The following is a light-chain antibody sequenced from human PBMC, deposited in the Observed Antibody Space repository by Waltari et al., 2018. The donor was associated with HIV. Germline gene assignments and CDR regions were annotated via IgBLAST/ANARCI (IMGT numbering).Light chain of an antibody. J-gene: IGLJ1*01. Sequence: QSALTQPASVSGSPGQSITISCTGTSSDVGSYNVVSWYQQHPGKAPKLMIYEVTKRPSGVSNRFSGSTSGNTASLTISGLQAEDEADYYCCSYAGRSTHVFGTGTKVTVL. CDR3: CSYAGRSTHV. CDR2: EVT. CDR1: SSDVGSYNV. V-gene: IGLV2-23*02.